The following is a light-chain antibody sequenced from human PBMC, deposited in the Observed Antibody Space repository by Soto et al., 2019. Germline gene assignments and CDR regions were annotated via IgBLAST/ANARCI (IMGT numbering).Light chain of an antibody. CDR1: QSISSY. Sequence: DIQMTQSPSSLSASVGDRVTITCRASQSISSYLHWYQQKPGKAPKLLIYAASNLQSGVPSRFSASGSGTDFTLTLNSLQPEDFATYYCLLDYAYFWAFGQGTKVDIK. J-gene: IGKJ1*01. V-gene: IGKV1-39*01. CDR2: AAS. CDR3: LLDYAYFWA.